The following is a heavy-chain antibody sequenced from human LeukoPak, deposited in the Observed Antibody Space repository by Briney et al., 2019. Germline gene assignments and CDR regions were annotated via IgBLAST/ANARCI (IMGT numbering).Heavy chain of an antibody. CDR1: GFTFSSYG. CDR3: AKERYCSGGNCYPDDN. J-gene: IGHJ4*02. CDR2: IRYDEKN. D-gene: IGHD2-15*01. V-gene: IGHV3-30*02. Sequence: QPGGSLRLSCAASGFTFSSYGMHWVRQAPGKGLDWVAFIRYDEKNYYADSVKGRFTISRDNSKNTLYLQMSSLRVEDTAIYYCAKERYCSGGNCYPDDNWGQGTLVTVSS.